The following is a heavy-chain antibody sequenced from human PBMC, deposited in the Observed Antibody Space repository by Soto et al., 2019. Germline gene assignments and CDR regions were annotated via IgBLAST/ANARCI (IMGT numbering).Heavy chain of an antibody. CDR3: AREVDSGYDPKTYYYYGMDV. D-gene: IGHD5-12*01. Sequence: EVQLVESGGGLVKPGGSLRLSCAASGFTFSSYSMNWVRQAPGKGLEWVSSISSSSSYIYYADSVKGRFTISRDNAKNSLYLQMNSLRAEDTAVYYCAREVDSGYDPKTYYYYGMDVWGQGTTVTVSS. CDR1: GFTFSSYS. CDR2: ISSSSSYI. V-gene: IGHV3-21*01. J-gene: IGHJ6*02.